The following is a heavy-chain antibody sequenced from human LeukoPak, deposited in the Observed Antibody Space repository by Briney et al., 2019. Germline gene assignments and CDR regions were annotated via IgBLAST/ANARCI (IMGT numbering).Heavy chain of an antibody. Sequence: GGSLRLSCAASGFTFSNSGMHWVRQAPGKGLEWVAVISYDGSNKYYADSVKGRFTISRDNSKNTLYLQMNSLRAEDTAVYYCAKDLGLRTLGDGMDVWGQGTTVTVSS. D-gene: IGHD4-17*01. V-gene: IGHV3-30*18. J-gene: IGHJ6*02. CDR2: ISYDGSNK. CDR3: AKDLGLRTLGDGMDV. CDR1: GFTFSNSG.